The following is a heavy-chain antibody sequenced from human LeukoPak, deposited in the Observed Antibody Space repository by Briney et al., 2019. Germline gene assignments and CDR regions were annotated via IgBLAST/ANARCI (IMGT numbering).Heavy chain of an antibody. J-gene: IGHJ2*01. V-gene: IGHV3-23*01. CDR2: ISSSGSGDNT. Sequence: PGGSLRLSCAASGVTLSTYAMSWARQAPGKGLEWVSGISSSGSGDNTYYADSVKGRFTISRDSSKNTLFLHMNTLRAEDTAIYYGAKDGRVGASYWYFDLWAVAPWSLSPQ. D-gene: IGHD1-26*01. CDR3: AKDGRVGASYWYFDL. CDR1: GVTLSTYA.